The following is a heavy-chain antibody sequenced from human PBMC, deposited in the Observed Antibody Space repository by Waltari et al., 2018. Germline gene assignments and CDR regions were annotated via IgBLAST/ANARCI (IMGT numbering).Heavy chain of an antibody. CDR3: ATGHGSGYDLGDAFDI. V-gene: IGHV1-69-2*01. CDR2: GDPEDGET. CDR1: GYTFTDYY. D-gene: IGHD3-22*01. Sequence: EVQLVQSGAEVKKPGATVKISCKASGYTFTDYYMHWVQQAPGKGLGWMGRGDPEDGETIYAEKFQGRVTITADTSTDTAYMELSSLRSEDTAVYYCATGHGSGYDLGDAFDIWGQGTMVTVSS. J-gene: IGHJ3*02.